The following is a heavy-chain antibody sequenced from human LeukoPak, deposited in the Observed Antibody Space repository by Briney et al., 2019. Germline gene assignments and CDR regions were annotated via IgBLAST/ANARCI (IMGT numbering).Heavy chain of an antibody. CDR1: GFTFSSYW. CDR2: IKQDGSEK. D-gene: IGHD3-16*02. V-gene: IGHV3-7*01. Sequence: GGSLRLSCAASGFTFSSYWMSWVRQGPGKGLEWVANIKQDGSEKYYVDSVKGRFTISRDNAKNSLYLQMNSLRAEDTAVYYCARDANYDYAWGSYPVYWGQGTLVTVSS. J-gene: IGHJ4*02. CDR3: ARDANYDYAWGSYPVY.